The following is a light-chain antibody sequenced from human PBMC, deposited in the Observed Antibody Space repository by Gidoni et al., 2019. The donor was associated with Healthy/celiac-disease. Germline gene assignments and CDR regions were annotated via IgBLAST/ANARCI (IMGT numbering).Light chain of an antibody. Sequence: DIVVTQSPLSLPVTPGEPASSSCRSSQSRLHSNGYNYLDWYLQKPGQSPQLLIYLGSNRSSGVPDRFSGSGSGTDFTLKISRVEAEDVGVYYCMQALQTPGTFGGGTKVEIK. J-gene: IGKJ4*01. CDR3: MQALQTPGT. CDR1: QSRLHSNGYNY. V-gene: IGKV2-28*01. CDR2: LGS.